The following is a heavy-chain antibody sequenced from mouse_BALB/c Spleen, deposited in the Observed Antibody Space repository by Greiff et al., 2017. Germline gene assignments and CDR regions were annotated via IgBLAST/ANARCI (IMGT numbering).Heavy chain of an antibody. CDR1: GYSFTSYW. Sequence: EVQLQQSGTVLARPGASVKMSCKASGYSFTSYWMHWVKQRPGQGLEWIGAIYPGNSDTSYNQKFKGKAKMTAVTSASTAYMELSSLTNEDSAVYYCTRENYGNYGYFDVWGAGTTVTVSS. CDR2: IYPGNSDT. CDR3: TRENYGNYGYFDV. V-gene: IGHV1-5*01. J-gene: IGHJ1*01. D-gene: IGHD2-1*01.